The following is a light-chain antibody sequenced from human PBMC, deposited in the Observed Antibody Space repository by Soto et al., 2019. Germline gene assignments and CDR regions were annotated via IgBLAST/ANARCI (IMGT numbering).Light chain of an antibody. J-gene: IGKJ5*01. V-gene: IGKV1-12*01. Sequence: DIQMTQSPSSLSASIGDRVTITCQASQNITNNLSWYQQKPGKAPKLLIYDASSLQSGVPSRFSGSGSGTDFTLTISSLQPDDFATYYCQQANSFPITFGQGTRLEIK. CDR3: QQANSFPIT. CDR1: QNITNN. CDR2: DAS.